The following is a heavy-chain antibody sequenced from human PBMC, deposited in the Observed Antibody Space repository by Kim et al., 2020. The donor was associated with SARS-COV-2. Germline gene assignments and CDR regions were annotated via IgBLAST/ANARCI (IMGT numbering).Heavy chain of an antibody. J-gene: IGHJ4*02. CDR1: GYTFTGIF. D-gene: IGHD6-19*01. Sequence: ASVKVSCKASGYTFTGIFIHWLRQAPGQRPEWMGWINPKNGDTNYPQRFQGRVTMTRDTPFNTVSLDLRSLRSDETGVYYCARGPISGAFDHWGQGTLVT. V-gene: IGHV1-2*02. CDR3: ARGPISGAFDH. CDR2: INPKNGDT.